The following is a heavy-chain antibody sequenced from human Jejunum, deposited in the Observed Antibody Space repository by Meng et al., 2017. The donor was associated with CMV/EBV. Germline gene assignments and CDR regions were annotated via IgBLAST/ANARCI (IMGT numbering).Heavy chain of an antibody. J-gene: IGHJ4*02. D-gene: IGHD2-2*01. CDR1: FTFTTYG. V-gene: IGHV3-7*01. Sequence: FTFTTYGMHWIRQAPGKGLEWVATIKSDGSQKHYVDSVKGRFTISRDNAKNSLHLQMDSLRAEDTAVYHCARDCSTNCPFQPRGDYWGQGTLVTVSS. CDR3: ARDCSTNCPFQPRGDY. CDR2: IKSDGSQK.